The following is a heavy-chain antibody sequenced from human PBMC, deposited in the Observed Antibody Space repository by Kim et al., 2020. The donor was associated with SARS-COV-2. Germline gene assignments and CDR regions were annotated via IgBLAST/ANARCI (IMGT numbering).Heavy chain of an antibody. J-gene: IGHJ6*01. V-gene: IGHV4-59*13. CDR3: ARSYYDFWSGYPHYYYYG. D-gene: IGHD3-3*01. CDR1: GGSISSYY. CDR2: ICYSGST. Sequence: SETLSLTCTVSGGSISSYYWSWIRQPPGTGLEWIGYICYSGSTNYNPSLKSRVTISVDTSKNQFSLKLSSVTAADTAVYYCARSYYDFWSGYPHYYYYG.